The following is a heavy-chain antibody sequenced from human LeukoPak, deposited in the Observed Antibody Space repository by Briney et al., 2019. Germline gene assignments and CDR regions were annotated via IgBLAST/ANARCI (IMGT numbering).Heavy chain of an antibody. CDR1: GFTFSSYA. Sequence: PGGSLRLSCAASGFTFSSYAMSWVRQAPGKGLERVSGISGSGGSTYYADSVKGRFTISRDNSNNTLYLQVDSLRADDTAVYYCAKDRREQFDYNWFDPWGQGTLVTVSS. D-gene: IGHD6-6*01. CDR2: ISGSGGST. J-gene: IGHJ5*02. CDR3: AKDRREQFDYNWFDP. V-gene: IGHV3-23*01.